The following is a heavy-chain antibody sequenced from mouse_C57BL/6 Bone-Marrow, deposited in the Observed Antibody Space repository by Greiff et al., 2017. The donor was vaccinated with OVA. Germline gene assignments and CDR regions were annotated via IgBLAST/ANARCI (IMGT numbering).Heavy chain of an antibody. D-gene: IGHD2-1*01. CDR2: ISYDGSN. J-gene: IGHJ2*01. CDR3: ARDGNYRFDY. CDR1: GYSITSGYY. V-gene: IGHV3-6*01. Sequence: ESGPGLVKPSQSLSLTCSVTGYSITSGYYWNWIRQFPGNKLEWMGYISYDGSNNYNPSLKNRISIPRDTSKNQFFLKLNSVTTEDTATYYCARDGNYRFDYWGQGTTLTVSS.